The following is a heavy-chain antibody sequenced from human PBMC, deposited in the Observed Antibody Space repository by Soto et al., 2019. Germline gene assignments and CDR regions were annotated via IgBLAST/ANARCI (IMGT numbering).Heavy chain of an antibody. CDR3: AGDLGTTIAGPPRRETYGWLDP. V-gene: IGHV1-69*01. CDR2: IIPIIGPA. CDR1: GGTFTYYG. D-gene: IGHD3-22*01. J-gene: IGHJ5*02. Sequence: QVQLVQSGAEVKRPGSSVKLSCKASGGTFTYYGISWVRQAPGQGLEWMGGIIPIIGPATYAQKFQGRLTITGGQTTSTAYMELRKLGSEDAALYYCAGDLGTTIAGPPRRETYGWLDPWGQGTLVTVSS.